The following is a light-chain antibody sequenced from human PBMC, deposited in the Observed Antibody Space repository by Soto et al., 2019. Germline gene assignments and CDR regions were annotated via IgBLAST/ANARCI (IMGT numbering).Light chain of an antibody. CDR1: QSVSNKY. V-gene: IGKV3-20*01. CDR2: GSS. CDR3: QQYGSSPPYT. J-gene: IGKJ2*01. Sequence: EVVLTQSPGTLSLSPGERATLSCRASQSVSNKYLAWYQQKPGQAPRLLFFGSSDRATGIPDRFSGSGSGTDFTLTISRLEPEDFEVYYCQQYGSSPPYTFGQGTKLEIK.